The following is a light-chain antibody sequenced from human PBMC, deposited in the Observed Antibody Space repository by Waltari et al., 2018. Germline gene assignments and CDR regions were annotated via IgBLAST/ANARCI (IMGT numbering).Light chain of an antibody. V-gene: IGLV2-14*03. CDR1: SSDVGGHNY. CDR2: DVS. J-gene: IGLJ2*01. Sequence: QSALTQPASVSGSPGQSITISCTATSSDVGGHNYVAWYQQHPGKAPKLLIYDVSDGPSGVSSRFSGSKSGNTASLTISGLQAEDEADYYCSSFSRASSLEIFGGGTKLTVL. CDR3: SSFSRASSLEI.